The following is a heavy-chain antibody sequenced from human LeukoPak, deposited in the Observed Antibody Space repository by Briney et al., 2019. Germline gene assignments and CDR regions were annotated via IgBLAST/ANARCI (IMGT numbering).Heavy chain of an antibody. CDR3: AKDRGIAV. CDR2: ISYDGSNK. V-gene: IGHV3-30*18. D-gene: IGHD6-19*01. CDR1: GFTFSSYG. Sequence: GGSLRLSCAASGFTFSSYGMHWVRQAPGKGLEWVAVISYDGSNKYYADSVKGRFTISRDNSKNTLYLQMNSLRAEDTAVYYCAKDRGIAVWSQGTLVTVSP. J-gene: IGHJ4*02.